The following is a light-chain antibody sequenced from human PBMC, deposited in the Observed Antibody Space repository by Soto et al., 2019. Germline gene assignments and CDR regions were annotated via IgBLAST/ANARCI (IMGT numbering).Light chain of an antibody. CDR1: QSVSSSY. J-gene: IGKJ1*01. CDR3: QQFGSSSWT. Sequence: SVFSRSPGTLSFSPGEKTTLSCRGSQSVSSSYLAWYQQKPGQAPRLLIYGASSRATGIPDRFSGSGSGTDFTLTVSRLEPEDFAVYYCQQFGSSSWTFGQGTKV. V-gene: IGKV3-20*01. CDR2: GAS.